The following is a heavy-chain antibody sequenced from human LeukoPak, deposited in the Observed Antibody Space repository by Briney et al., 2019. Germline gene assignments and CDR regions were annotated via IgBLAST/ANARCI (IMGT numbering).Heavy chain of an antibody. V-gene: IGHV1-2*02. CDR3: ARVKYRAAGDKQH. CDR2: INPDSGGT. Sequence: ASVKVSCKASGYTFTDADIHWVRQAPGQGLEWMGWINPDSGGTNYAQKFRGRVTMTRDTSITTVYMEMSSLRSDDTAVYYCARVKYRAAGDKQHWGRGTLVTVSS. CDR1: GYTFTDAD. D-gene: IGHD6-13*01. J-gene: IGHJ1*01.